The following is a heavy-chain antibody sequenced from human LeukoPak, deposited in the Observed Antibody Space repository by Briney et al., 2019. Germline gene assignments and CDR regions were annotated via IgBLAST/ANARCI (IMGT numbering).Heavy chain of an antibody. V-gene: IGHV1-2*02. CDR1: GYTFTGYY. D-gene: IGHD3-10*01. Sequence: ASVKVSCKASGYTFTGYYMHWVRQAPGQGLEWMGWINPNSGGTNYAQKFQGRVTMTRDTSISTAYMELSRLRSDDTAVYYCARDSGSGSYSPTYYYYYMDVWGKGTTDTVSS. J-gene: IGHJ6*03. CDR3: ARDSGSGSYSPTYYYYYMDV. CDR2: INPNSGGT.